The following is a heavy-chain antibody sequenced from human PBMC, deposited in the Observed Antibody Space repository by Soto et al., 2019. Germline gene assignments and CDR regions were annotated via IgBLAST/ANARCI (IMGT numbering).Heavy chain of an antibody. CDR1: GGSISSYY. D-gene: IGHD2-2*01. Sequence: SETLSLTCTVSGGSISSYYWSWIRQPPGKGLKWIGYIYYSGSTNYNPSLKSRVTISVDTSKNQFSLKLSSVTAAATAVYYCAIQVVPAARYYYYYMDVWGKGTSVTVS. V-gene: IGHV4-59*01. J-gene: IGHJ6*03. CDR2: IYYSGST. CDR3: AIQVVPAARYYYYYMDV.